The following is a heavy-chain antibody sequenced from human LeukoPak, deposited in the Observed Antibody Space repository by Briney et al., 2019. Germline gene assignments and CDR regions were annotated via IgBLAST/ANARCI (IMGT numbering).Heavy chain of an antibody. V-gene: IGHV3-30-3*01. Sequence: GGSLRLSCAASGFTFSSYAMHWVRQAPGKGLEWVAVISYDGSNKYYADSVKARFTISRDNSKNTLYLQMNSLRAEDTAVYYCARDSGAHYDILTGYYTSDGFDYWGQGTLVTVSS. D-gene: IGHD3-9*01. CDR1: GFTFSSYA. CDR2: ISYDGSNK. CDR3: ARDSGAHYDILTGYYTSDGFDY. J-gene: IGHJ4*02.